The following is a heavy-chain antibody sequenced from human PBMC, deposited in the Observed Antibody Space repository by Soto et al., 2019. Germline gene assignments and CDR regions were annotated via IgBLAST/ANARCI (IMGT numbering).Heavy chain of an antibody. D-gene: IGHD4-17*01. Sequence: ASETLSLTCTVSGGSISSYYWSWIRQPPGKGLEWIGYIYYSGSTNYNPSLKSRVTISVDTSKNQFSLKLSSVTAADTAVYYCARVDYTTVATHWGQGTLVTVSS. CDR2: IYYSGST. V-gene: IGHV4-59*01. CDR3: ARVDYTTVATH. J-gene: IGHJ4*02. CDR1: GGSISSYY.